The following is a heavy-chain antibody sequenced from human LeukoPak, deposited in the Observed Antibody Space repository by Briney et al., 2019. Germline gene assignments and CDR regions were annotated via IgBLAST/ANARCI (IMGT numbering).Heavy chain of an antibody. D-gene: IGHD6-13*01. V-gene: IGHV3-7*01. CDR1: GFTFSSYW. CDR3: ARIAGTYYYYGMDV. J-gene: IGHJ6*02. Sequence: GGSLRLSCAASGFTFSSYWMTWVRQAPGKGLEWVANIYQDGSKKNYVDSVKDRFTISRDNAKNSLYLQMNSLRAEDTAVYYCARIAGTYYYYGMDVWGQGTTVTVSS. CDR2: IYQDGSKK.